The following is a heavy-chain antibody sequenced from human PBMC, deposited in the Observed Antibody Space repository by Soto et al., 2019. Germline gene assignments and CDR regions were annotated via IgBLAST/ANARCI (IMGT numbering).Heavy chain of an antibody. D-gene: IGHD1-1*01. V-gene: IGHV4-4*02. CDR1: GGSITSRNW. CDR2: IYHSGST. CDR3: ATLERGQLKTFDY. J-gene: IGHJ4*02. Sequence: SETLSLTCAVSGGSITSRNWWSWVRQPPEKGLEWIGEIYHSGSTSYNPSLKSRVTISVDKSKNQFSLKLNSVTAADTAVYYCATLERGQLKTFDYWGQGILVTVSS.